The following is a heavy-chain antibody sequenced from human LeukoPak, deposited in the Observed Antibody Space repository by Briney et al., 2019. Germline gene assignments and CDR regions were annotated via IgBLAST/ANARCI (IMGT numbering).Heavy chain of an antibody. Sequence: SVKVSCKASGGTFSSYAISWVRQAPGQGLEWMGGIIPIFGTANYAQKFQGRVTITTDESTSTAYMELSSLRSEDTAVYYCARETLNGIVRATYSKEYYFGYWGQGTLVTVSS. CDR2: IIPIFGTA. D-gene: IGHD1-26*01. J-gene: IGHJ4*02. CDR1: GGTFSSYA. CDR3: ARETLNGIVRATYSKEYYFGY. V-gene: IGHV1-69*05.